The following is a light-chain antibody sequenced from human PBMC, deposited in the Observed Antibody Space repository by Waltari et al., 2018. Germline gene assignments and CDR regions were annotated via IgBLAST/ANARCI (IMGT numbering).Light chain of an antibody. CDR1: SSDVGGYPY. J-gene: IGLJ1*01. Sequence: QSALTQPASVSGSPGQSITISCTGTSSDVGGYPYVSWYQHHPGKAPKLMIHYVNKRPSGVSNRFSGSKSGNTASLTISGLQAEDEADYYCSSYTSISTFYVFGTGTKVTV. CDR2: YVN. V-gene: IGLV2-14*03. CDR3: SSYTSISTFYV.